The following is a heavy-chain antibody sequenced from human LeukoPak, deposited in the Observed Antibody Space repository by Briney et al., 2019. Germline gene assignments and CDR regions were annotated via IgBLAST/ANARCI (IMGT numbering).Heavy chain of an antibody. CDR3: ALARAPSSSENYYYYMDV. CDR2: IYYSGST. V-gene: IGHV4-59*12. J-gene: IGHJ6*03. CDR1: GGSISSYY. Sequence: SETLSLTCTVSGGSISSYYWSWIRQPPGKGLEWIGYIYYSGSTTYNPSLKSRVTISVDRSKNQFSLKLSSVTAADTAVYYCALARAPSSSENYYYYMDVWGKGTTVTVSS. D-gene: IGHD6-6*01.